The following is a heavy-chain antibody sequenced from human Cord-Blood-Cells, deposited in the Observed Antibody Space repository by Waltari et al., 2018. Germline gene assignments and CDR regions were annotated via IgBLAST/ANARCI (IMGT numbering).Heavy chain of an antibody. V-gene: IGHV4-34*01. CDR2: INHSGST. D-gene: IGHD3-10*01. Sequence: QVQLQQWGAGLFKPSETLSLPCAVFGGSCSGYYWIWIRRPPGKGLEWIGEINHSGSTNYNPSLKSRVTISVDTSKNQFSLKLSSVTAADTAVYYCARFRGSGSYWYFDLWGRGTLVTVSS. CDR3: ARFRGSGSYWYFDL. CDR1: GGSCSGYY. J-gene: IGHJ2*01.